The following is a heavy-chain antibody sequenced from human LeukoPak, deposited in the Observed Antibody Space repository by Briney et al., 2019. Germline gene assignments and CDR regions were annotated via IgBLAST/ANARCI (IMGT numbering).Heavy chain of an antibody. Sequence: ASVRVSCKASGGTFSSYAISWVRQAPGQGLEWMERIIPILGIANYAQKFQGRVTITADKSTSTAYMELSSLRSEDTAVYYCASPTRTSGSYYDGYFDLWGRGTLVTVSS. D-gene: IGHD1-26*01. CDR1: GGTFSSYA. CDR3: ASPTRTSGSYYDGYFDL. V-gene: IGHV1-69*04. J-gene: IGHJ2*01. CDR2: IIPILGIA.